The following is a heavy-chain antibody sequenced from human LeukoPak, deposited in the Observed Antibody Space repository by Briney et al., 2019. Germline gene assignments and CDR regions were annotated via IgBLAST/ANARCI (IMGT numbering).Heavy chain of an antibody. Sequence: SETLSLTCTVSGGSISSYYWSWIRQPPGKGLEWIGYIYYSGSTNYNPSLKSRVTISVDTSKNQFSLKLSSVTAADTAVYYCARTFPRIFYGMDVWGQGTTVIVSS. V-gene: IGHV4-59*01. CDR2: IYYSGST. CDR1: GGSISSYY. CDR3: ARTFPRIFYGMDV. D-gene: IGHD1-14*01. J-gene: IGHJ6*02.